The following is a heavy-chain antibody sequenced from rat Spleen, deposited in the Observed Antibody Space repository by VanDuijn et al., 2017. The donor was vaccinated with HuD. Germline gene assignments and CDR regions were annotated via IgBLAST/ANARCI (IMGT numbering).Heavy chain of an antibody. CDR3: ARHGNFDY. J-gene: IGHJ2*01. CDR2: INFDGSST. Sequence: EVQLVESGGGLVQPGGTLKLSCAASGITFSNYAMAWVRQAPTKGLEWVATINFDGSSTYYRDSVRGRFSISRDDAKNTQYLQMDSLRSEDTATYYCARHGNFDYWGQGVMVTVSS. CDR1: GITFSNYA. V-gene: IGHV5-29*01.